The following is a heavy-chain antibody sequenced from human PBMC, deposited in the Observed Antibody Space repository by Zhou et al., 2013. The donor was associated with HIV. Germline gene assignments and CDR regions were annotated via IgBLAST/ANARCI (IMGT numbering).Heavy chain of an antibody. CDR1: GGSVSSHY. Sequence: VQLQESGPGLVKPSETLSLTCTVSGGSVSSHYWSWIRQPPGKGLEWLGYIYHSGGTNYNPSLKSRVTISVDTSTNQVSLKLSSVTVADTAVYYCARHYSSSWYARWFDPWGQGSLGPPSPQ. CDR2: IYHSGGT. CDR3: ARHYSSSWYARWFDP. V-gene: IGHV4-59*02. J-gene: IGHJ5*02. D-gene: IGHD6-13*01.